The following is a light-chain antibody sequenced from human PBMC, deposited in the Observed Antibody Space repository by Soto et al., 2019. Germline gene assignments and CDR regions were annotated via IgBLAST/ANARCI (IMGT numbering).Light chain of an antibody. CDR3: QQYSDYSPRT. V-gene: IGKV1-5*01. CDR1: QSINNW. CDR2: DSS. Sequence: DIQMTQSPSTLSASVGDRVTITCRASQSINNWLAWYQQKPGKAPNLLMSDSSDLQSGVPSRFSGSGSGTEFTLPISSLQHDDFATSYCQQYSDYSPRTFAQGTKVEIK. J-gene: IGKJ1*01.